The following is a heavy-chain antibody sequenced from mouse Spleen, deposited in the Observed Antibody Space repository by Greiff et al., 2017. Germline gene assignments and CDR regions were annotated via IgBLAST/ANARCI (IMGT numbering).Heavy chain of an antibody. CDR3: AKSSQYYFGY. CDR1: GYTFTSYW. Sequence: QVQLQQPGAELVRPGSSVKLSCKASGYTFTSYWMHWVKQRPIQGLEWIGNIDPSDSETHYNQKFKDKATLTVDKSSSTAYMQVSSLTSEDSAVYYCAKSSQYYFGYWGQGTTLTVSS. J-gene: IGHJ2*01. CDR2: IDPSDSET. D-gene: IGHD1-1*01. V-gene: IGHV1-52*01.